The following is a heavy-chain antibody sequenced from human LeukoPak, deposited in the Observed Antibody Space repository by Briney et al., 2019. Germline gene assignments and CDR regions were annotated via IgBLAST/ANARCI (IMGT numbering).Heavy chain of an antibody. J-gene: IGHJ4*02. Sequence: GGSLRLSCEASGFTFRSYGMHWVRQAPGKGLEWVAVIRYDGSNKYYADSVKGRFTISRDDSKNTLYLQMNSLRAEDTAVHHCARDFRVVAATGGYDYWGQGTLVTVSS. CDR1: GFTFRSYG. CDR3: ARDFRVVAATGGYDY. V-gene: IGHV3-33*01. CDR2: IRYDGSNK. D-gene: IGHD2-15*01.